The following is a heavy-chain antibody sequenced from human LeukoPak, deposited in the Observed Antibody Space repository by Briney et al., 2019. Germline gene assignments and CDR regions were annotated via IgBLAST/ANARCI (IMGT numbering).Heavy chain of an antibody. D-gene: IGHD1-14*01. CDR3: VRDDAGTDHYYYGMDV. Sequence: SGGSLRLSCAASGFTFSNYNMNWVRQAPGKGLEWISYISSSSSTIYYADSVKGRFTISRDNAKNSLYLQMDSLRAEDTAVYYCVRDDAGTDHYYYGMDVWGQGTTVTVSS. CDR1: GFTFSNYN. V-gene: IGHV3-48*01. CDR2: ISSSSSTI. J-gene: IGHJ6*02.